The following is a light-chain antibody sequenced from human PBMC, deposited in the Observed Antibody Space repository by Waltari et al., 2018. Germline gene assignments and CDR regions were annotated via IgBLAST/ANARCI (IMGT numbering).Light chain of an antibody. J-gene: IGLJ2*01. Sequence: QSVLTQPPPVSGAPGPRVSIPCTGTTSNIGAGYAVHWYQQGPGKAPKLIIYGTNTRPLGVPDRFFGSQYGTSASLAIIGLQAEDEGDYYCQSYDTTLSVVFGGGTKLTVL. V-gene: IGLV1-40*01. CDR1: TSNIGAGYA. CDR3: QSYDTTLSVV. CDR2: GTN.